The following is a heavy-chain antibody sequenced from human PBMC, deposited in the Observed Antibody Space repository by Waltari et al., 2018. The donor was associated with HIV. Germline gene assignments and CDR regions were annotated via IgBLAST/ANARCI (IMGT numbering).Heavy chain of an antibody. D-gene: IGHD1-26*01. J-gene: IGHJ4*02. Sequence: VQLQQWGAGLLKPSATLSLPCAVYGRSFSGSYWSWIRRPPGKGLEWIGEINHSGSTNYNPSLKSRVTISVDTSKNQFSLKLSSVTAADTAVYYCARDHHTRWTMGENYCDYWGQGTLVTVSS. CDR2: INHSGST. CDR3: ARDHHTRWTMGENYCDY. CDR1: GRSFSGSY. V-gene: IGHV4-34*01.